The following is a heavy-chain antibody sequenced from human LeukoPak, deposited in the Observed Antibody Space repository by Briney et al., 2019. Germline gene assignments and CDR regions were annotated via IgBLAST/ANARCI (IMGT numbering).Heavy chain of an antibody. V-gene: IGHV4-59*08. CDR3: ARQIAVADPFDY. Sequence: SETLSLTCTVSGGSISSYYWSWIRQPPGKGLEWIGYIYYSGSTNYNPSLKSRVTISVDTSKNQFSLKLSSVTAADTAVYYCARQIAVADPFDYWGQGTLVTVSS. CDR2: IYYSGST. D-gene: IGHD6-19*01. J-gene: IGHJ4*02. CDR1: GGSISSYY.